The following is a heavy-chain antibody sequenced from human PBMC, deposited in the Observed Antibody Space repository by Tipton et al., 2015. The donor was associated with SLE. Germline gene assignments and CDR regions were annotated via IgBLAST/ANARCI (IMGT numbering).Heavy chain of an antibody. CDR3: ADPSRGLRFLEWLSPGHASPMDV. Sequence: QVQLVQSGAEVKKPGSSVKVSCKASGGTFSSYAISWVRQAPGQGLEWMGGIIPTSGPANYAQNFQGIVTITADKSTSPDYLELSSLESWGAAVYYCADPSRGLRFLEWLSPGHASPMDVWGKGTTVTISS. CDR1: GGTFSSYA. J-gene: IGHJ6*03. V-gene: IGHV1-69*06. CDR2: IIPTSGPA. D-gene: IGHD3-3*01.